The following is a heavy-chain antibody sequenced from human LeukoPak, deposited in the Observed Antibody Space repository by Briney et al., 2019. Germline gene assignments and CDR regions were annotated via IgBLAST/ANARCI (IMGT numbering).Heavy chain of an antibody. D-gene: IGHD4-17*01. J-gene: IGHJ4*02. Sequence: SETLSLTCTVSGGSISSSSHYWGWIRQPPGKGLEWIGSIYYSGSTSYNPSLKSRVTISVDTSKNEFSLSLSSVAAADTAVYYCARLCQVTTCAKFEHWGQGILVTVSS. V-gene: IGHV4-39*01. CDR2: IYYSGST. CDR1: GGSISSSSHY. CDR3: ARLCQVTTCAKFEH.